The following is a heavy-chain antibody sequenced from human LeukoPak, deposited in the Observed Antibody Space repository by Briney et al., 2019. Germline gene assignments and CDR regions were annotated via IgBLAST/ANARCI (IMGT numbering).Heavy chain of an antibody. V-gene: IGHV1-2*02. D-gene: IGHD6-6*01. CDR2: INPNSGGT. CDR1: GYTFTGYY. CDR3: AREVGSSSALDY. J-gene: IGHJ4*02. Sequence: ASAKVSCKASGYTFTGYYMRWVRQAPGQGLEWMGWINPNSGGTNYAQKFQGRVTMTRDTSISTAYMELSRLRSDDTAVYYCAREVGSSSALDYWGQGTLVTVSS.